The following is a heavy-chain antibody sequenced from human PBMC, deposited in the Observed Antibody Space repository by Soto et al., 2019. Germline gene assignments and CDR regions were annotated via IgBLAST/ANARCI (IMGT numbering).Heavy chain of an antibody. Sequence: ASVKVSCKASGGTFSSYAISWVRQAPGQGLEWMGGIIPIFGTANYAQKFQGRVTITADESTSTAYMELGSLRSEDTAVYYCARGAYYYDSSGYYNDMDAYAFDIWGQGTMVTVSS. D-gene: IGHD3-22*01. CDR1: GGTFSSYA. J-gene: IGHJ3*02. CDR3: ARGAYYYDSSGYYNDMDAYAFDI. CDR2: IIPIFGTA. V-gene: IGHV1-69*13.